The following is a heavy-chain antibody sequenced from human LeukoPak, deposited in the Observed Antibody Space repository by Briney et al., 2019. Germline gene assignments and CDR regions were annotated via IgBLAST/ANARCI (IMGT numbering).Heavy chain of an antibody. Sequence: PGRSLRLSCAASGFTFSSYGMHWVRQAPGKGLEWVAVVSYDGSNKYYADSVKGRFTISRDNSKNTLYLQMNSLRAEDTAVYYCAKDSPGSGYYRHFDYWGQRTLVTVSS. D-gene: IGHD3-22*01. CDR3: AKDSPGSGYYRHFDY. CDR2: VSYDGSNK. V-gene: IGHV3-30*18. CDR1: GFTFSSYG. J-gene: IGHJ4*02.